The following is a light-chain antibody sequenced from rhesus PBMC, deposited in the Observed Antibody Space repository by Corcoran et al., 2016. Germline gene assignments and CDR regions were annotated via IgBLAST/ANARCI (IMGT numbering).Light chain of an antibody. J-gene: IGKJ2*01. Sequence: DIVMTQTPLSLPVTPGEPASISCRSSQSLLDSEAGNTYLDWYLQKPGQSPPILLYVVSNRASVVPERFRCSGSDTYFTLKISRVEAEDVGVYYCMQALEFPYSFGQGTKVEIK. CDR2: VVS. CDR3: MQALEFPYS. V-gene: IGKV2-104*02. CDR1: QSLLDSEAGNTY.